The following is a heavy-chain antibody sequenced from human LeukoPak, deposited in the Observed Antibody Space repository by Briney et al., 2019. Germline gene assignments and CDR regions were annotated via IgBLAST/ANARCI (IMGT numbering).Heavy chain of an antibody. J-gene: IGHJ4*02. CDR1: GYTLTELS. Sequence: GASVKVSCKVSGYTLTELSIHWVRQAPGKGLEWMGGFDPEDGETIYAQKFQGRVTMTEATSTDTAYMELSSLRSEDTAVYYCATDRRLEYYYDSSGRRSFGYWGQGTLVTVSS. CDR3: ATDRRLEYYYDSSGRRSFGY. V-gene: IGHV1-24*01. CDR2: FDPEDGET. D-gene: IGHD3-22*01.